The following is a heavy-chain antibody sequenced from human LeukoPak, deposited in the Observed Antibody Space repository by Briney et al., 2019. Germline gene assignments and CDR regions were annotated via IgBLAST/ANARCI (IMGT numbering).Heavy chain of an antibody. CDR1: GGSFSRYY. V-gene: IGHV4-34*01. CDR2: INHSGST. CDR3: ARTHRSSGWSGDYYYYYMDV. J-gene: IGHJ6*03. Sequence: SETLSLTCAVYGGSFSRYYRSWVRQPPGKGLEWMGEINHSGSTNYNPSLKSRVTISIGTYTNQFSLKLSSVAAADTAVYYCARTHRSSGWSGDYYYYYMDVWGKGTTVTVPS. D-gene: IGHD6-19*01.